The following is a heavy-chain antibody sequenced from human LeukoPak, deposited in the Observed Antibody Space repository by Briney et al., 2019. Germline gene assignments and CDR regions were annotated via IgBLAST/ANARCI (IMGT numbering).Heavy chain of an antibody. V-gene: IGHV1-2*02. CDR1: GYTFTGYY. CDR2: INPNGGGT. D-gene: IGHD3/OR15-3a*01. J-gene: IGHJ6*03. CDR3: ARDGLGTGYYYYYYYMDV. Sequence: ASVKVSCKASGYTFTGYYMHWVRQAPGQGLEWMGWINPNGGGTNYAQKFQGRVTMTRDTSISTAYMELSRLRSDDTAVYYCARDGLGTGYYYYYYYMDVWGKGTTVTVSS.